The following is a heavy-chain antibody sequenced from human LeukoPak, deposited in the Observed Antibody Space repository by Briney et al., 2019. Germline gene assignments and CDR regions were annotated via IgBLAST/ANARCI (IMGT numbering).Heavy chain of an antibody. CDR1: GSTFSSYS. D-gene: IGHD3-9*01. CDR2: ISSSSSYI. Sequence: PGGSLRLSCAASGSTFSSYSMNWVRQAPGKGLEWVSSISSSSSYIYYADSVKGRFTISRDNAKNSLYLQMNSLRVEDKAVYYCARDPLTPYNYYMDVWGKGTTVTVSS. V-gene: IGHV3-21*01. CDR3: ARDPLTPYNYYMDV. J-gene: IGHJ6*03.